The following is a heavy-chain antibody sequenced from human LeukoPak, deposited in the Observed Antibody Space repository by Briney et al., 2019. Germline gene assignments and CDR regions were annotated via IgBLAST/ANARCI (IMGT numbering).Heavy chain of an antibody. CDR2: ISGSGGST. CDR1: GFTFSSYA. D-gene: IGHD3-22*01. CDR3: AKDREPMIVPRGAFDI. Sequence: GGSLRLSCAASGFTFSSYAMSWVRQAPGKGLEWVSAISGSGGSTYYADSVKGRFTISRDNSKNTLYLQMNSLRAEDTAVYYCAKDREPMIVPRGAFDIWGQGTMVTVSS. V-gene: IGHV3-23*01. J-gene: IGHJ3*02.